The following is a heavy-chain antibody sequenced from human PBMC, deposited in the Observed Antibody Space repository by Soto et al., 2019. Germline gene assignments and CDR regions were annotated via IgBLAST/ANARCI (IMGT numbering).Heavy chain of an antibody. D-gene: IGHD3-22*01. CDR3: ARDVGYHYDGSPSGQFDF. V-gene: IGHV4-4*02. J-gene: IGHJ4*02. CDR2: IYHSGTS. Sequence: PGSGPGLGKASGTLFLPCAGFCKPLSPSYWWGWVRPAPGEGLEWIGEIYHSGTSNYNPSLKSRVTISLDKSKNQFSLKLSSVTAADTAVYYCARDVGYHYDGSPSGQFDFWGQGTLVIVSS. CDR1: CKPLSPSYW.